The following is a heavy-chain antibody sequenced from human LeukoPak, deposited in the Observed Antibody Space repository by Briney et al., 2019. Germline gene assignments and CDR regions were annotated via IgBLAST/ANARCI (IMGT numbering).Heavy chain of an antibody. CDR3: ARLIELGYYYYYMDV. J-gene: IGHJ6*03. CDR1: GGSFSGYY. Sequence: SETLSLTCAVYGGSFSGYYWSWIRQPPGKGLEWIGEINHSGSTNYNPSLKSRVTISVDTSKNQFSLRLGSVTAADTAVYYCARLIELGYYYYYMDVWGKGTTVTISS. D-gene: IGHD3-16*01. CDR2: INHSGST. V-gene: IGHV4-34*01.